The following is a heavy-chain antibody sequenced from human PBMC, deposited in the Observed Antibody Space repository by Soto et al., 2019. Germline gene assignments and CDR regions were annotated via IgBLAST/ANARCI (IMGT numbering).Heavy chain of an antibody. CDR3: ARDTHSAGGWFDT. CDR2: ITPLFGIP. Sequence: QVQLVQSGAEVKKPGSSAKVSCKASGGTSRSLSITWVRQAPGQGLEWMGGITPLFGIPNYPQKFQGRLTITADKYTGTAYLELSSLRSEDTAVYYCARDTHSAGGWFDTWGRGTLVTVSS. D-gene: IGHD2-15*01. J-gene: IGHJ5*02. V-gene: IGHV1-69*17. CDR1: GGTSRSLS.